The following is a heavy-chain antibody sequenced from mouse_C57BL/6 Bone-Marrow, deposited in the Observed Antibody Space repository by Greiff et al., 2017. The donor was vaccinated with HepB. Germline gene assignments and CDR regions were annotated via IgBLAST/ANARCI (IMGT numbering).Heavy chain of an antibody. Sequence: QVQLQQSGPELVKPGASVKISCKASGYAFSSSWMNWVKQRPGKGLEWIGRIYPGDGDTNYNGKFKGKATLTAEKSSSTAYMQLSSLTSEDSAVYFCARSPLFDYWGQGTTLTVSS. D-gene: IGHD6-1*01. CDR2: IYPGDGDT. CDR3: ARSPLFDY. J-gene: IGHJ2*01. V-gene: IGHV1-82*01. CDR1: GYAFSSSW.